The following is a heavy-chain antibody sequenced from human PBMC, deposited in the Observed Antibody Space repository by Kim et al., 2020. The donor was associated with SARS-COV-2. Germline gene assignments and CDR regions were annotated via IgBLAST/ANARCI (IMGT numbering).Heavy chain of an antibody. Sequence: APKFQGRVTMTRDTSISTAYMELSRLRSDDTAVYYCARIPGGSYYYGMDVWGHGTTVTVSS. CDR3: ARIPGGSYYYGMDV. J-gene: IGHJ6*02. D-gene: IGHD1-26*01. V-gene: IGHV1-2*02.